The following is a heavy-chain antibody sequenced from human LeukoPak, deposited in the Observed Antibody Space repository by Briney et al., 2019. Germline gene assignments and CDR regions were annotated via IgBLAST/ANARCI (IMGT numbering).Heavy chain of an antibody. CDR2: IRYDGSNK. J-gene: IGHJ6*04. CDR3: ARDVLDIVVVPAASLDV. CDR1: GFTFSSYG. V-gene: IGHV3-30*02. Sequence: GGSLRLSCAASGFTFSSYGMHWVRQAPGKGLEWVAFIRYDGSNKYYADSVKGRFTISRDNAKNSLYLQMNSLRAEDTAVYYCARDVLDIVVVPAASLDVWGKGTTVTVSS. D-gene: IGHD2-2*03.